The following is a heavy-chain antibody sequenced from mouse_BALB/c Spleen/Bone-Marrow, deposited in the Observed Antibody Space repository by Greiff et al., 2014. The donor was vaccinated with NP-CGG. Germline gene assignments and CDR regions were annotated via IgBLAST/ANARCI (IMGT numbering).Heavy chain of an antibody. CDR1: GYAFSSYW. V-gene: IGHV1-80*01. CDR2: IYPGDGDT. J-gene: IGHJ3*01. CDR3: AKVTTGFAY. D-gene: IGHD2-2*01. Sequence: QVHVKQSGAELVRPGSSVKISCKASGYAFSSYWVTWVKQRPGQGLEWIGQIYPGDGDTNYNGKFKDKATLTADKSSSAAYMQLSSLTSEDSAVYFCAKVTTGFAYWGQGTLVTVSA.